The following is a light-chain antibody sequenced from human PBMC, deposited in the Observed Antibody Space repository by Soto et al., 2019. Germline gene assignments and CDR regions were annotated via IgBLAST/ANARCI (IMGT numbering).Light chain of an antibody. CDR3: QSYDSSLSVV. Sequence: QSVLTQPPSVSGAPGQRVTISCTGRSSNIGAGYDVHWYQQLPGTAPKLLIYGNSNRPAGVPDRFSGSKSGTSASLAITGLQAEDEAGYYCQSYDSSLSVVFGGGTKLTVL. CDR1: SSNIGAGYD. J-gene: IGLJ2*01. CDR2: GNS. V-gene: IGLV1-40*01.